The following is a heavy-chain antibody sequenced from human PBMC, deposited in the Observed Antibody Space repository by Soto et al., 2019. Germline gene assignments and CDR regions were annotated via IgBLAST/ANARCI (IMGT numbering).Heavy chain of an antibody. CDR1: GFTFSNYA. D-gene: IGHD4-4*01. J-gene: IGHJ4*02. CDR3: ARGNGVTTAIDY. Sequence: PGGSLRLCCAASGFTFSNYAMHWVRPAPGKGLEWVAVISYDVTTEYFSDSVTGRFTISRDNSKNTLLLQMNSLTTEDTALYYCARGNGVTTAIDYWGQGT. CDR2: ISYDVTTE. V-gene: IGHV3-30-3*01.